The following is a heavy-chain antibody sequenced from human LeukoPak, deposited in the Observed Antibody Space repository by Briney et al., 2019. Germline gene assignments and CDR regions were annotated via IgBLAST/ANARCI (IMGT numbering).Heavy chain of an antibody. CDR3: ARDLRITMVRGVVLDY. Sequence: ASVKVSCKASGYTLTGYYMHWVRQAPGQGLEWMGIINPSGGSTSYAQKFQGRVTMTRDTSTSTVYMELSSLRSEDTAVYYCARDLRITMVRGVVLDYWGQGTLVTVSS. V-gene: IGHV1-46*01. D-gene: IGHD3-10*01. CDR1: GYTLTGYY. J-gene: IGHJ4*02. CDR2: INPSGGST.